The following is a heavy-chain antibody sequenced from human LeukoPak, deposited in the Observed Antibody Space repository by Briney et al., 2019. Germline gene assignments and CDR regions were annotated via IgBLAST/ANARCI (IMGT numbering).Heavy chain of an antibody. D-gene: IGHD2-2*01. CDR1: GGSISSGSYY. CDR3: ARRGIVVVPAARRQYWFDP. Sequence: SETLSLTCTVSGGSISSGSYYWSWIRQPAGKGLEWIGRIYTSGSTNYNPSLKSRVTISVDTSKNQFSLKLSSVTAADTAVYYCARRGIVVVPAARRQYWFDPWGQGTLVTVSS. CDR2: IYTSGST. V-gene: IGHV4-61*02. J-gene: IGHJ5*02.